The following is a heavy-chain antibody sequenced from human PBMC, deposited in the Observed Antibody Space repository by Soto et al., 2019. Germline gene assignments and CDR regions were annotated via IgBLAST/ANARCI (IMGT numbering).Heavy chain of an antibody. J-gene: IGHJ4*02. Sequence: PSETLSLTCAVSGGSISSGGYSWSWIRQPPGKGLEWIGYIYHSGSTYYNPSLKSRVTISVDRSKNQFSLKLSSVTAADTAVYYCARAGFWSGYYTGEYDYWGQGTLVTVSS. CDR2: IYHSGST. CDR3: ARAGFWSGYYTGEYDY. V-gene: IGHV4-30-2*01. CDR1: GGSISSGGYS. D-gene: IGHD3-3*01.